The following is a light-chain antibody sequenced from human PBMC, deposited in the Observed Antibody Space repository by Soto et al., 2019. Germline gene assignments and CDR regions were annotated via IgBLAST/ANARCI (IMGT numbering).Light chain of an antibody. V-gene: IGKV1-5*03. J-gene: IGKJ2*01. CDR3: QQYNHYST. CDR2: RAS. CDR1: QSVNSW. Sequence: DIQMTQSPSTLSASVGDRVTITCRASQSVNSWLAWYQQKPGKAPKLLIYRASSLESGVPSRFSGSGSGTEFTHTISSLQPDDFATYYCQQYNHYSTFGQGTKLEIK.